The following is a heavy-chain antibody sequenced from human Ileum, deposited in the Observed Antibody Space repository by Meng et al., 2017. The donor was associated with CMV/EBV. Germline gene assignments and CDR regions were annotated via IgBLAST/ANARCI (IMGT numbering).Heavy chain of an antibody. CDR1: GFIFSNYR. CDR3: ARVGFCGGGSCRQLDY. J-gene: IGHJ4*02. CDR2: ILSSGSSG. V-gene: IGHV3-21*01. D-gene: IGHD2-15*01. Sequence: SGFIFSNYRMTWVRQAPGKGLEWVSSILSSGSSGYYADSVKGRFTISRDNPKNSLYLQVNSVRVEDTAVYYCARVGFCGGGSCRQLDYWGQGTLVTVSS.